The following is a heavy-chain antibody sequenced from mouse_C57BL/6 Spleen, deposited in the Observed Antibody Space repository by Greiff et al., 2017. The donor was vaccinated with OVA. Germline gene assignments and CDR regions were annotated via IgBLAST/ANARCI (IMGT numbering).Heavy chain of an antibody. CDR2: IYPGDGDT. J-gene: IGHJ4*01. CDR1: GYAFSSSW. Sequence: VQGVESGPELVKPGASVKISCKASGYAFSSSWMNWVKQRPGKGLEWIGRIYPGDGDTNYNGKFKGKATLTADKSSSTAYMQLSSLTSEDSAVYFCARVIYYGNLGYAMDYWGQGTSVTVSS. D-gene: IGHD2-1*01. V-gene: IGHV1-82*01. CDR3: ARVIYYGNLGYAMDY.